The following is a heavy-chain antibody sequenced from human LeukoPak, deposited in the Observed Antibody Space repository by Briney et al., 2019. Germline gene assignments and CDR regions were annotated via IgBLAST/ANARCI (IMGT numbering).Heavy chain of an antibody. CDR3: ASGLELDY. V-gene: IGHV3-7*03. J-gene: IGHJ4*02. CDR2: IKQDGSEK. CDR1: GVTLSSYA. Sequence: GGSLRLSCAASGVTLSSYAMSWARQAPGKGLEWVANIKQDGSEKNYVDSVKGRFTISRDNAKNSLYLQMNSLRAEDTAVYYCASGLELDYWGQGTLVTVSS.